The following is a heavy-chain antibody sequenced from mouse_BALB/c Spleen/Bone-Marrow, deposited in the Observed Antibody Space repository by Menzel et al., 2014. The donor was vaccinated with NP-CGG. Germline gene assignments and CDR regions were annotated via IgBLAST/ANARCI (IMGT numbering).Heavy chain of an antibody. J-gene: IGHJ2*01. V-gene: IGHV1S34*01. CDR2: ISCYNGAT. D-gene: IGHD2-3*01. CDR1: GYSFTGYY. Sequence: LVKTGASVKISCKASGYSFTGYYMHWVKQSHGKSLEWIGYISCYNGATSYNRKFKGKATFTVDTSSSTAYMQFNSLTSEDSAVYYCARGDGYYVDFDCWGQGTTLTVSS. CDR3: ARGDGYYVDFDC.